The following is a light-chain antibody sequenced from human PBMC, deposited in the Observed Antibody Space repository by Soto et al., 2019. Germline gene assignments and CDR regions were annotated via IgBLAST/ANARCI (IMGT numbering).Light chain of an antibody. V-gene: IGLV8-61*01. CDR2: STN. CDR3: MCYMGGGSRV. CDR1: SSSVSGTLY. J-gene: IGLJ3*02. Sequence: QAVVTQEPSFSVSPGGTVTLTCGVSSSSVSGTLYPSWYQQTPGQAPRTLIYSTNTRSSGVPDRFSGSNLGNKAALTISGAQADDESDYYCMCYMGGGSRVFGGGTKLTVL.